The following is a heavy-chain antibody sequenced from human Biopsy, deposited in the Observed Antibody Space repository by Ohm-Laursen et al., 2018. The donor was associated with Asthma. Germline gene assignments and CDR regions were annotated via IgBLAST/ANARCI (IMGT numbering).Heavy chain of an antibody. CDR3: ARTYYDFLTGQINDAFAL. CDR1: GYTFISYA. D-gene: IGHD3-9*01. J-gene: IGHJ3*01. CDR2: INAGDGNT. Sequence: ASVKVSCKPSGYTFISYAIHWVRQAPGQRLEWMGWINAGDGNTKYSQKFQGRVTITRDTSASTACMDLRSLRSEDTAMYYCARTYYDFLTGQINDAFALWGQGTMVTVSS. V-gene: IGHV1-3*01.